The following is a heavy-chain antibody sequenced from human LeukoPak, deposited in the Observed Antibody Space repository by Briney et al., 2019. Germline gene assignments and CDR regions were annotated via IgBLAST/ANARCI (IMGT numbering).Heavy chain of an antibody. D-gene: IGHD6-13*01. Sequence: ASVKVSCKVSGYTLTELSMHWVRQAPGKGLEWMGGFDPEDGETIYAQKFQGRVTMTTDTSTSTAYMELRSLRSDDTAVYYCARGGYSSSWRHNFDYWGQGTLVTVSS. CDR2: FDPEDGET. J-gene: IGHJ4*02. CDR1: GYTLTELS. CDR3: ARGGYSSSWRHNFDY. V-gene: IGHV1-24*01.